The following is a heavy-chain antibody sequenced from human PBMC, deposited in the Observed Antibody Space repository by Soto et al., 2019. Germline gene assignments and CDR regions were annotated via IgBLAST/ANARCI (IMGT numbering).Heavy chain of an antibody. Sequence: QVQLVQSGAEVKKPGSSVKVSCKASGGTFSSYAISWVRQAPGQGLEWMGGIIPIFGTANYAQKFQGRVTITADQSTSKAYMELSSLRSEDTAVDYCAREVRDGYNSLSLPFDYWGQGTLVTGSS. CDR3: AREVRDGYNSLSLPFDY. CDR1: GGTFSSYA. D-gene: IGHD5-12*01. J-gene: IGHJ4*02. V-gene: IGHV1-69*01. CDR2: IIPIFGTA.